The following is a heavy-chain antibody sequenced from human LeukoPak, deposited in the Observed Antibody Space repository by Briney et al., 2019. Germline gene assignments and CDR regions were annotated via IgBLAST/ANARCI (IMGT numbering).Heavy chain of an antibody. V-gene: IGHV4-59*01. J-gene: IGHJ6*03. Sequence: SETLSLTCSVSDDSITMYYWTWIRQPPGRGLEWIGYVDHTGSTNFNPSLNGRVSISRDTTKNLFSLRLRSVTAADTAVYFCARGRVSSSTWYSTYYYYFYMDVWGKGTTVTVSS. CDR2: VDHTGST. D-gene: IGHD1-1*01. CDR1: DDSITMYY. CDR3: ARGRVSSSTWYSTYYYYFYMDV.